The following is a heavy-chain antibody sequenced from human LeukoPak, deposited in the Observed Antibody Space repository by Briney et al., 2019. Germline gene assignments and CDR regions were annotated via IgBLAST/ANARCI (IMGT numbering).Heavy chain of an antibody. J-gene: IGHJ5*02. CDR3: ARNRDGYNYFWFDP. CDR2: IIPIFGTA. CDR1: GGTFSSYA. Sequence: SVKVSCKASGGTFSSYAISWVRQAPGQGLEWMEGIIPIFGTANYAQKFQGRVTITADESTSTAYMELSSLRSEDTAVYYCARNRDGYNYFWFDPWGQGTLGTVSS. D-gene: IGHD5-24*01. V-gene: IGHV1-69*13.